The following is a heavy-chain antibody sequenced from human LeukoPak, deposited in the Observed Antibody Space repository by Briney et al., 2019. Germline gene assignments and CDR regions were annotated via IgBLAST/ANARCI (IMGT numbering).Heavy chain of an antibody. CDR3: ARLKGSWSIDY. D-gene: IGHD6-13*01. Sequence: PSETLSLTCAVSGYSISSGYYWGWIRQPPGKGLEWIGNIFHGESSYLNPSLKSRTTISVDTSKNRFSLKLTSVTAADTAVYYCARLKGSWSIDYWGQGTLVTVSS. CDR1: GYSISSGYY. CDR2: IFHGESS. J-gene: IGHJ4*02. V-gene: IGHV4-38-2*01.